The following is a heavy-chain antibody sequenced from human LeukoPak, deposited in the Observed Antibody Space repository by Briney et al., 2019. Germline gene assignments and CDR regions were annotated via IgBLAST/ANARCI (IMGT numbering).Heavy chain of an antibody. Sequence: GGSLRLSCAASGFTFSSYAMHWVRQAPGKGLKWVAVISYDGSNQSYADSVKGRFTISSDNSKNTLYLQMYSLRAEDTAVYYCARDVLPGSYLDYWGQGTLVTVSS. CDR1: GFTFSSYA. CDR3: ARDVLPGSYLDY. V-gene: IGHV3-30-3*01. J-gene: IGHJ4*02. D-gene: IGHD1-26*01. CDR2: ISYDGSNQ.